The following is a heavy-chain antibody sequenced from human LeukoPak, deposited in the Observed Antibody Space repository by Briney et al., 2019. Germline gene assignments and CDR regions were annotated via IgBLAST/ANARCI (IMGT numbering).Heavy chain of an antibody. J-gene: IGHJ4*02. V-gene: IGHV3-7*01. CDR2: IKGDGSKI. Sequence: GGSLRLSCAASGFTFSNYWMSWVRQAPGRGPEWVANIKGDGSKIYYVDSVKGRFTISRDNDKNSLYLQMNNLRVEDTAVYHCARDGSCFDFWGQGALVTVSS. CDR1: GFTFSNYW. D-gene: IGHD2-15*01. CDR3: ARDGSCFDF.